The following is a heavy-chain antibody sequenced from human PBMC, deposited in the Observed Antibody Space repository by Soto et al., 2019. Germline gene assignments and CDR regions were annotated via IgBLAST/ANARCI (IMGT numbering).Heavy chain of an antibody. CDR1: VYTLTSYY. D-gene: IGHD3-22*01. Sequence: SVKVACKSPVYTLTSYYMHLVRQAPGQGLEWMGIINPSGGSTSYAQKFQGRVTMTRDTSTSTVYMEMSSLRSEDTAVYYCARVRRSSGYYYGYWGQGTPVTVPS. CDR3: ARVRRSSGYYYGY. V-gene: IGHV1-46*01. J-gene: IGHJ4*02. CDR2: INPSGGST.